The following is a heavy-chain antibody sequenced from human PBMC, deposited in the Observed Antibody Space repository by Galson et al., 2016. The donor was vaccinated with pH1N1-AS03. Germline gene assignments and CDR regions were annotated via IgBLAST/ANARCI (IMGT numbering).Heavy chain of an antibody. V-gene: IGHV6-1*01. Sequence: CAISGDSVFSNTAAWNWIRQSPSRGLKWLGRTYYRSKWYNDYAVFVASRITINPDTSKNQFSLQLNSVTPEDTAVYYCARDHLGAGPAFDYWGQGTLVTVSS. D-gene: IGHD1-26*01. CDR3: ARDHLGAGPAFDY. CDR2: TYYRSKWYN. J-gene: IGHJ4*02. CDR1: GDSVFSNTAA.